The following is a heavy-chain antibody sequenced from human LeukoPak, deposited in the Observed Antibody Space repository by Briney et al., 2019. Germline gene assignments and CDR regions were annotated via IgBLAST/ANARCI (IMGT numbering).Heavy chain of an antibody. V-gene: IGHV4-59*01. J-gene: IGHJ4*02. CDR3: ARVAPTYYDFWSGYSPRPYYFDY. CDR2: IYYSGST. CDR1: GGSISSYY. Sequence: SGTLSLTCAVSGGSISSYYWSWIRQPPGKGLEWIGYIYYSGSTNYNPSLKSRVTISVDTSKNQFSLKLSSVTAADTAVYYCARVAPTYYDFWSGYSPRPYYFDYWGQGTLVTVSS. D-gene: IGHD3-3*01.